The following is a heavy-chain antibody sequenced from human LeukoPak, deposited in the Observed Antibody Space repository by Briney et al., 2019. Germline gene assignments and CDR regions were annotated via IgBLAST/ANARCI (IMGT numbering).Heavy chain of an antibody. CDR1: GGSISSYY. V-gene: IGHV4-59*01. CDR3: ARDELWFGELLPAAL. Sequence: SETLSLTCTVSGGSISSYYWSWIRQPPGKGLDWIGYIYYSGSTNYNPSLKSRVTISVDTSKNQFSLKLSSVTAADTAVYYCARDELWFGELLPAALWGQGTLVTVSS. CDR2: IYYSGST. J-gene: IGHJ4*02. D-gene: IGHD3-10*01.